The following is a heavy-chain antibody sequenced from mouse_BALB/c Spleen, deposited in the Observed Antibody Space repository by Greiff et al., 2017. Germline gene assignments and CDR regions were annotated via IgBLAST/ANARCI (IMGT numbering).Heavy chain of an antibody. CDR2: IYPYNGGT. CDR1: GYTFTDYN. CDR3: ARPPLDSSGYEFAY. V-gene: IGHV1S29*02. D-gene: IGHD3-2*01. Sequence: VQLKQSGPELVKPGASVKISCKASGYTFTDYNMHWVKQSHGKSLEWIGYIYPYNGGTGYNQKFKSKATLTVDNSSSTAYMELRSLTSEDSAVYYCARPPLDSSGYEFAYWGQGTLVTVSA. J-gene: IGHJ3*01.